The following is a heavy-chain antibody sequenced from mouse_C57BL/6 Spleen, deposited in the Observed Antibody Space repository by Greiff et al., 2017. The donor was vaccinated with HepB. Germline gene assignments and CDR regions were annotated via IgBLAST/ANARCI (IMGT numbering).Heavy chain of an antibody. CDR2: IYPSDSET. D-gene: IGHD1-1*01. V-gene: IGHV1-61*01. J-gene: IGHJ4*01. Sequence: VQLQQPGAELVRPGSSVKLSCKASGYTFTSYWMDWVKQRPGQGLEWIGNIYPSDSETHYNQKFKDKATLTVDKSSSTAYMQLSRLTSEDSAFYYCAREDYCYAMDYWGQGTSVTVSS. CDR1: GYTFTSYW. CDR3: AREDYCYAMDY.